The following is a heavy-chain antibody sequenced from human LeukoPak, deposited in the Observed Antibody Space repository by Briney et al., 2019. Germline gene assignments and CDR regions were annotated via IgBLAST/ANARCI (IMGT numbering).Heavy chain of an antibody. J-gene: IGHJ4*02. Sequence: PGGSLRLSCAASGFTFSSSAMSWVRQGPGKGLEWVSGITSGGSTYYADSVKGRFTISRDNSKNTLFLQMNSLRAEDTAVYYCAKAGYFDWLVCYFDYWGQGTLVTVSS. V-gene: IGHV3-23*01. CDR2: ITSGGST. CDR3: AKAGYFDWLVCYFDY. CDR1: GFTFSSSA. D-gene: IGHD3-9*01.